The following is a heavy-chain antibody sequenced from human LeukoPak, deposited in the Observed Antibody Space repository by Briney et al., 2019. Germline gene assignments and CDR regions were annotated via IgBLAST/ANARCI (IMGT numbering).Heavy chain of an antibody. D-gene: IGHD2-8*01. CDR1: GYSFTNYW. J-gene: IGHJ6*03. Sequence: RGESLKISCKGSGYSFTNYWIGWVRQMPGKGLEWMGIIYPGNSDTKYSPSLQGQVTISADRSISTAYLQWGSLKASDTATYYCARVAPNFYYYMDVWGKGTTVTVSS. V-gene: IGHV5-51*01. CDR2: IYPGNSDT. CDR3: ARVAPNFYYYMDV.